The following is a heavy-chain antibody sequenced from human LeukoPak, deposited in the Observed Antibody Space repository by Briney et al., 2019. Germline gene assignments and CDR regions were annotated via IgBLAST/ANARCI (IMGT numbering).Heavy chain of an antibody. CDR3: ARDGVTYDAFDI. CDR2: IYYSGST. J-gene: IGHJ3*02. CDR1: GGSISSSSYY. V-gene: IGHV4-39*02. Sequence: KPSETLSLTCTVSGGSISSSSYYWGWIRQPPGKGLEWIGSIYYSGSTYYNPSLKSRVTISVDTSKNQFSLKLSSVTAADTAVYYCARDGVTYDAFDIWGQGTMVTVCS. D-gene: IGHD2-21*02.